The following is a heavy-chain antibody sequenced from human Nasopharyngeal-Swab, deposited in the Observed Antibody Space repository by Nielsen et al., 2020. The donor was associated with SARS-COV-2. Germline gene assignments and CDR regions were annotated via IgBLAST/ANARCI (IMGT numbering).Heavy chain of an antibody. V-gene: IGHV3-23*01. CDR1: GFDFWKYA. CDR2: VSNNDGSLT. D-gene: IGHD2-21*02. J-gene: IGHJ3*01. Sequence: GGSLRLSCAASGFDFWKYAMSWVRQAPGKGLEWVSTVSNNDGSLTFYADSVKGRFTISRDTSKNTVSLQMNSLRAEDTAVYYCAKDDFCPACAFVVWGQGTIVTVSS. CDR3: AKDDFCPACAFVV.